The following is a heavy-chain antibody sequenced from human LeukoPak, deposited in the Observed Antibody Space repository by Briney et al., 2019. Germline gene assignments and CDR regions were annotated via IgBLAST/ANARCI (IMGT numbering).Heavy chain of an antibody. Sequence: GGSLRLSCGASGFTFNSYGMHWVRQAPGKGLEWVAVVSYDGSKKYYADSVKGRFTISRDNSKNTLYLQMNSLRAEDTAVYYCAKDWSYHLDYWGQGTLVTVSS. CDR2: VSYDGSKK. CDR3: AKDWSYHLDY. D-gene: IGHD3-10*01. CDR1: GFTFNSYG. J-gene: IGHJ4*02. V-gene: IGHV3-30*18.